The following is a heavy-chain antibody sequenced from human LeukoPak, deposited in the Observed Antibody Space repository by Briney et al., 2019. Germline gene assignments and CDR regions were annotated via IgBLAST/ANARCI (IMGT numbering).Heavy chain of an antibody. D-gene: IGHD2-2*01. Sequence: SETLSLTCTVSGGSISSYCWSWIRQPPGKGLEWIGYIYYSGSTYYNPSLKSRVTISVDTSKNQFSLKLSSVTAADTAVYYCARAPAWCSSTSCYPDYWGQGTLVTVSS. CDR2: IYYSGST. CDR1: GGSISSYC. V-gene: IGHV4-59*06. J-gene: IGHJ4*02. CDR3: ARAPAWCSSTSCYPDY.